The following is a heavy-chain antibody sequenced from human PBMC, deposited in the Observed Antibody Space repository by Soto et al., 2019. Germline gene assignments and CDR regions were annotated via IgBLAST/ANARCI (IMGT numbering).Heavy chain of an antibody. CDR2: INAGNGNT. D-gene: IGHD6-6*01. V-gene: IGHV1-3*01. CDR3: ASSAYSSFPLGDYYYHYGMEV. Sequence: ASVKVSCKASGYTFTSYAMHWVRQAPGQRLEWMGWINAGNGNTKYSQKFQGRVTITRDTSASTAYMELSSLRSEDTAVYYCASSAYSSFPLGDYYYHYGMEVWGQRTMVTGS. J-gene: IGHJ6*01. CDR1: GYTFTSYA.